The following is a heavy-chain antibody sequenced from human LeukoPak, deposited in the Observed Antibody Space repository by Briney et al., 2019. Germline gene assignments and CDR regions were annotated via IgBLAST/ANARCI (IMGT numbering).Heavy chain of an antibody. V-gene: IGHV1-46*01. CDR3: ARGAYYYDSSGPFDY. D-gene: IGHD3-22*01. CDR2: INPSGGST. J-gene: IGHJ4*02. CDR1: GYTFTSYY. Sequence: ASVKVSCKASGYTFTSYYMHWVRQAPGQGLEWMGLINPSGGSTSYAQKFQGRVTMTRDTSTSTVYMELSSLRSEDTAVYYCARGAYYYDSSGPFDYWGQGTLVTVSS.